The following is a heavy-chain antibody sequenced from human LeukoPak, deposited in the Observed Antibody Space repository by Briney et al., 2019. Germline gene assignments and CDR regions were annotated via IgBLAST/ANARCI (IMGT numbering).Heavy chain of an antibody. V-gene: IGHV3-30*02. CDR1: GFTFSTYG. Sequence: GGSLRLSCVASGFTFSTYGMHWVRQAPGKGLEWVAFIRYDGSDKYYLDSVKGRFTISRDNAKNSLYLQMNSLRAEDTAVYYCARHPSSGWYLDYWGQGTLVTVSS. J-gene: IGHJ4*02. CDR2: IRYDGSDK. CDR3: ARHPSSGWYLDY. D-gene: IGHD6-19*01.